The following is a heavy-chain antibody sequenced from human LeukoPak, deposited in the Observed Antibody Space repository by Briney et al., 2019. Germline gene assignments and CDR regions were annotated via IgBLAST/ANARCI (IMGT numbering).Heavy chain of an antibody. V-gene: IGHV3-23*01. CDR3: AKGKWLVWTYYFDY. J-gene: IGHJ4*02. Sequence: GGSLRLSCAASGFTFSSYWMHWVRQAPGKGLEWVSAISGSGGSTYYADSVKGRFTISRDNSKNTLYLQMNSLRAEDTAVYYCAKGKWLVWTYYFDYWGQGTLVTVSS. D-gene: IGHD6-19*01. CDR1: GFTFSSYW. CDR2: ISGSGGST.